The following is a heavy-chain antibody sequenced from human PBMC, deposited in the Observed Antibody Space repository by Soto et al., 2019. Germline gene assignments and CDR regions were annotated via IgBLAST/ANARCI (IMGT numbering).Heavy chain of an antibody. CDR2: IYYSGST. D-gene: IGHD2-21*02. CDR1: GGSISSGDYY. V-gene: IGHV4-30-4*01. CDR3: ARSASLLVTAIAYFDY. J-gene: IGHJ4*02. Sequence: SETLSLTCTVSGGSISSGDYYWSWIRQPPGKGLEWIGYIYYSGSTYYNPSLKSRVTISIDTSKNQFSLKLSSVTAADTAVYYCARSASLLVTAIAYFDYWGQGTLVTVSS.